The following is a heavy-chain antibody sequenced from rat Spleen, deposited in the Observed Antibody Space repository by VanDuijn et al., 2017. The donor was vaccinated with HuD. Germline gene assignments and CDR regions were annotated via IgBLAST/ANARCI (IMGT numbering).Heavy chain of an antibody. Sequence: EVQLVESGGGLVQPGRSLKVSCAASGFTFSNCGMHWIRQAPTKGLEWVAAISSDGGRNFYRDSVKGRFTISRDNAKSSLYLQMDSLRSGDTATYYCATDTTEGYWGQGVMVTVSS. V-gene: IGHV5-19*01. CDR2: ISSDGGRN. D-gene: IGHD1-1*01. CDR1: GFTFSNCG. CDR3: ATDTTEGY. J-gene: IGHJ2*01.